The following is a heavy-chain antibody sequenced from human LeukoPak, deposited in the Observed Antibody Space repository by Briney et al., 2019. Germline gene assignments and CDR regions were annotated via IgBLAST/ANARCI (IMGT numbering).Heavy chain of an antibody. Sequence: GGCLRLSCDASGFTFSDYYMTWIRQAPGKGLEWRSYITSSWSSTYYPVSVRGRFTISRDNARNSVYLQMKYLRADDTAVYYCARDVGGTTSATFDLWGQGTMVTVSS. V-gene: IGHV3-11*01. CDR2: ITSSWSST. CDR3: ARDVGGTTSATFDL. CDR1: GFTFSDYY. D-gene: IGHD1-26*01. J-gene: IGHJ3*01.